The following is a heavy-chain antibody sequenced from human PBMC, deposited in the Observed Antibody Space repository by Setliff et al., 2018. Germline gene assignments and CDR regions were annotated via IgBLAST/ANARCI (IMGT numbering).Heavy chain of an antibody. CDR3: ARASRFGTVVYRGDYYMDV. CDR2: INTNTGNP. Sequence: ASVKVSCKSSGYTFTSYGVSWVRQAPGQGLEWMGWINTNTGNPTYAQDFTGRFVFSLDTSVSTAYLQISGLKGEDSAVYYCARASRFGTVVYRGDYYMDVWGKGTTVTVSS. J-gene: IGHJ6*03. CDR1: GYTFTSYG. V-gene: IGHV7-4-1*02. D-gene: IGHD3-10*01.